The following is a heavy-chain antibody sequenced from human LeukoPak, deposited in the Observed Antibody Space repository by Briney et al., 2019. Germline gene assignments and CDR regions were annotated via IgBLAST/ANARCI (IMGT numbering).Heavy chain of an antibody. CDR1: GFTFSSYW. J-gene: IGHJ4*02. Sequence: GGSLRLSCAASGFTFSSYWMNWARQAPGKGLEWVGRIKSKTDGGTTDYAAPVKGRFTISRDDSKNTLYLQMNSLKTEDTAVYYCTTIDYGDYVVAYWGQGTLVTVSS. CDR3: TTIDYGDYVVAY. CDR2: IKSKTDGGTT. D-gene: IGHD4-17*01. V-gene: IGHV3-15*07.